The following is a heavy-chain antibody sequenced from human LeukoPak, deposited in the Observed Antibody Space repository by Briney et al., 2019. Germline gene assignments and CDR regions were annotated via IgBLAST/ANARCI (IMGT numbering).Heavy chain of an antibody. CDR3: ARTPGMVVVKTFYCMDV. CDR1: GYTFTSDG. CDR2: IGTYKGNT. D-gene: IGHD3-22*01. J-gene: IGHJ6*02. Sequence: ASVKVSCKTSGYTFTSDGISWVRQAPGQGLEWMGWIGTYKGNTNYAQMFQGRVTMTTDTSTSTAYMEPKNLRSDVTAVYYCARTPGMVVVKTFYCMDVWGQGTTVTVSS. V-gene: IGHV1-18*01.